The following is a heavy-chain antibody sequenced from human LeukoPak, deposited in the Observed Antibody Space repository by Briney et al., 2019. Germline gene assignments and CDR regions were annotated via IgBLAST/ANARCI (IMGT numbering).Heavy chain of an antibody. CDR3: ARSRSGLAAAGTYDY. V-gene: IGHV1-8*02. CDR1: GSSFTSRD. Sequence: ASVKVSFTASGSSFTSRDVKWERHAAGQGLEWMGWINPNSGRTGCAQKFQGRVTMSANTSISTAYKELRNLRFDDTAVYYGARSRSGLAAAGTYDYWGQGTLITVSS. D-gene: IGHD6-13*01. CDR2: INPNSGRT. J-gene: IGHJ4*02.